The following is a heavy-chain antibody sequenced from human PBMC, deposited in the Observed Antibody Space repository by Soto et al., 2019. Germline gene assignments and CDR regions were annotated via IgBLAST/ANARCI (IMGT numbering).Heavy chain of an antibody. CDR1: GGSFSGYY. Sequence: QVQLQQWGAGLLKPSETLSLTCAVYGGSFSGYYWSWIRQPPGKGLEWIGEINHSGSTNYNPSLRGLVTRSVDTSKNQFSLKLSSVTAADTAVYSCAREKVGATIGYYWGQGTLVTVSS. CDR2: INHSGST. V-gene: IGHV4-34*01. D-gene: IGHD1-26*01. J-gene: IGHJ4*02. CDR3: AREKVGATIGYY.